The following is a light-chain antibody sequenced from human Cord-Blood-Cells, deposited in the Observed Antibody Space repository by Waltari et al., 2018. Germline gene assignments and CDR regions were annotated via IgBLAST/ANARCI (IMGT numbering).Light chain of an antibody. CDR3: SSYTSSSTV. V-gene: IGLV2-14*01. Sequence: QSALTQPASVSGSPGQPITISCTGTTSDVGGYNYVAWYQQHPGKAPKLIIYDVSNRPSGVSNRFSGSKSGNTASLTISGLQAEDEADYYCSSYTSSSTVFGGGTKLTVL. CDR2: DVS. CDR1: TSDVGGYNY. J-gene: IGLJ2*01.